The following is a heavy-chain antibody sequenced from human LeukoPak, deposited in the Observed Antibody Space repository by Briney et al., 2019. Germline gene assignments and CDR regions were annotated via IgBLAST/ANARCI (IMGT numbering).Heavy chain of an antibody. Sequence: SETLSLTCTVSGGSISSYYWSWIRQPPGKGLEWIGYIYYSGSTNYNPSLKSRVTISVDTSKNQFSLKLSSVTAADTAVYYCARGVNLYYYYYYMDVWGNGTTVTVSS. CDR2: IYYSGST. CDR3: ARGVNLYYYYYYMDV. D-gene: IGHD1-14*01. J-gene: IGHJ6*03. CDR1: GGSISSYY. V-gene: IGHV4-59*01.